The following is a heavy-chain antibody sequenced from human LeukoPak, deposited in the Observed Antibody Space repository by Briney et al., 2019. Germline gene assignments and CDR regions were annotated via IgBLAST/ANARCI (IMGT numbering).Heavy chain of an antibody. D-gene: IGHD2-21*02. CDR1: GYTFTGYY. J-gene: IGHJ4*02. CDR3: ARDLDCGGDCVPDY. V-gene: IGHV1-2*02. CDR2: INPNSGGT. Sequence: ASVKVSCKASGYTFTGYYMHWVRQAPGQGLEWMGWINPNSGGTNYAQKFQGRATMTRDTSISTAYMELSRLRSDDTAVYYCARDLDCGGDCVPDYWGQGTLVTVSS.